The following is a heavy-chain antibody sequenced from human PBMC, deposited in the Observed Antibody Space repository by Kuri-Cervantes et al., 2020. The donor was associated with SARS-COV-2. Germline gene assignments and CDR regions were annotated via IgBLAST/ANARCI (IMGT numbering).Heavy chain of an antibody. CDR2: IKSKTDGGTT. V-gene: IGHV3-15*01. CDR3: TRPSNGITIFGVVIP. D-gene: IGHD3-3*01. J-gene: IGHJ5*02. CDR1: GFTFSNAW. Sequence: GESLKISCAASGFTFSNAWMSWVRQAPGKGLEWAGRIKSKTDGGTTDYAAPVKGRFTISRDDSKNTLYLQMNSLKTEDTAVYYCTRPSNGITIFGVVIPWGQGTLVTVSS.